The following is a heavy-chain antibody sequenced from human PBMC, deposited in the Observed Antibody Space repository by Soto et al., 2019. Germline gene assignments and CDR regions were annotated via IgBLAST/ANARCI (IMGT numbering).Heavy chain of an antibody. J-gene: IGHJ5*02. CDR2: INPSGGST. D-gene: IGHD2-2*02. Sequence: RASVKVSCKASGYTFTSYYMHWVRQAPGQGLELMGIINPSGGSTSYAQKFQGRVTMTRDTSTSTVYMELSSLRSEDTAVYYCAREVVVVPAAIGGWFDPWGQGTLVTVYS. CDR3: AREVVVVPAAIGGWFDP. V-gene: IGHV1-46*01. CDR1: GYTFTSYY.